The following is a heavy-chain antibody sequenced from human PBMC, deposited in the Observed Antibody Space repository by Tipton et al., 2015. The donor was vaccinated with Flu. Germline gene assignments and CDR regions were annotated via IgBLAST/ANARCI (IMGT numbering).Heavy chain of an antibody. CDR2: IYYSGST. D-gene: IGHD3-22*01. Sequence: TLSLTCTVSGGSISSYYWSWIRQPPGKGLEWIGYIYYSGSTNYNPSLKSRVTISVDTSKNQFSLKLSSVTAADTAAYYCARKSVLYDSSGYNYFDYWGQGTLVTVSS. CDR1: GGSISSYY. J-gene: IGHJ4*02. CDR3: ARKSVLYDSSGYNYFDY. V-gene: IGHV4-59*01.